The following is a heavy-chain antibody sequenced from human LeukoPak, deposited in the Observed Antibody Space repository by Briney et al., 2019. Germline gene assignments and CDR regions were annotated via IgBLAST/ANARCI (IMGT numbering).Heavy chain of an antibody. CDR2: IYYSGST. CDR3: ARGPFFWSGYSYYYYGMDV. Sequence: SETLSLTFTVSGGSISSYYWGWIRQPPGKGLEWIGYIYYSGSTNYNPSLKSRVTISVDTSKNQFSLKLSSVTAADTAVYYCARGPFFWSGYSYYYYGMDVWGQGTTVTVSS. D-gene: IGHD3-3*01. J-gene: IGHJ6*02. CDR1: GGSISSYY. V-gene: IGHV4-59*01.